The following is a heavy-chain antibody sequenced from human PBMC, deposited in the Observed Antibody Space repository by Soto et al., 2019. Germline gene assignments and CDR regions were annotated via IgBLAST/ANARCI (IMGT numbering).Heavy chain of an antibody. D-gene: IGHD6-13*01. CDR2: ISSSSSYI. Sequence: GGSLRLSCAASGFTFSSYSMNWVRQAPGKGLEWVSSISSSSSYIYYADSVKGRFTISRDNAKNSLYLQMNSLRAEDTAVYYCARDGIAAADGGYYYGMDVWGQGTTVTVSS. J-gene: IGHJ6*02. V-gene: IGHV3-21*01. CDR3: ARDGIAAADGGYYYGMDV. CDR1: GFTFSSYS.